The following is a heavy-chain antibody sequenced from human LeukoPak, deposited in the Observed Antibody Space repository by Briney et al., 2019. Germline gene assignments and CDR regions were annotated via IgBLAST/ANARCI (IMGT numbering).Heavy chain of an antibody. CDR2: IIPIFGTA. CDR1: GGTFSSYA. Sequence: GASVKVSCKASGGTFSSYAISWVRQAPGQGLEWMGGIIPIFGTANYAQKLQGRVTMTTDTSTSTAYMELRSLRSDDPAVYYCARVLVRRRYCSSTSCYEGYYYYYYMDVWGKGTTVTISS. CDR3: ARVLVRRRYCSSTSCYEGYYYYYYMDV. V-gene: IGHV1-69*05. J-gene: IGHJ6*03. D-gene: IGHD2-2*01.